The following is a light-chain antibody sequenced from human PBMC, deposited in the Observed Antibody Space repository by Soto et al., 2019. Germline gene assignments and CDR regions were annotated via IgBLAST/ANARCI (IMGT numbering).Light chain of an antibody. CDR2: WAS. CDR3: QQHYITPIT. Sequence: IVMTQSPDSLAVSLGERATIHCKSSQSVLYSAKNKNFLTWYQQKPGQPPKLLIYWASTRESGVPDRFTGSGSGTDFTLSISSLQAEDVAVYYCQQHYITPITFGQGTRLEIK. V-gene: IGKV4-1*01. J-gene: IGKJ5*01. CDR1: QSVLYSAKNKNF.